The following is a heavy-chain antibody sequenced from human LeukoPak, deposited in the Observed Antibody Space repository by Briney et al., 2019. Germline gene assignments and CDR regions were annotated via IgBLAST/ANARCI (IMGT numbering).Heavy chain of an antibody. V-gene: IGHV4-61*01. D-gene: IGHD1-7*01. Sequence: PSETLSLTCTVSGGSVSSGSYYWSWIRQPPGKGLEWIGYIYYSGSTNYNPSLKSRVSISLDMSKSQFSLMLTSATAADTAIYYCARDSWDYIAMDVWGPGTTVTVSS. CDR3: ARDSWDYIAMDV. CDR1: GGSVSSGSYY. J-gene: IGHJ6*02. CDR2: IYYSGST.